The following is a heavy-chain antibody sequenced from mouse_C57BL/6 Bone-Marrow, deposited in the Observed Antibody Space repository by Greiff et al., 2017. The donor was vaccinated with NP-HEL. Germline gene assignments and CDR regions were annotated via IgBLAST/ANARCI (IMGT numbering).Heavy chain of an antibody. D-gene: IGHD4-1*01. V-gene: IGHV10-1*01. CDR3: VRQLGRGGAFDY. CDR2: IRSKSNNYAT. CDR1: GFSFNTYA. Sequence: EVQVVESGGGLVQPKGSLKLSCAASGFSFNTYAMNWVRQAPGKGLEWVARIRSKSNNYATYYADSVNDRFTISRDDSESMLYLQMNNLKTEDTAMYYCVRQLGRGGAFDYWGQGTTLTVSS. J-gene: IGHJ2*01.